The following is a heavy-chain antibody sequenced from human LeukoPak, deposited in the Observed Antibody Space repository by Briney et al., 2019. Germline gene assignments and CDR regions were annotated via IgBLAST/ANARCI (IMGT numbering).Heavy chain of an antibody. CDR3: ARVEYSYGYSYYYYMDV. J-gene: IGHJ6*03. D-gene: IGHD5-18*01. CDR2: IYYCGST. Sequence: SETLSLTCTVSGVSLSSYYWRWIRQPLGKGLEWIGYIYYCGSTNYNPSLKSRVTISVDTSKNQFSLKLRYVTAADTAVYYCARVEYSYGYSYYYYMDVWGKGTTVTVSS. V-gene: IGHV4-59*12. CDR1: GVSLSSYY.